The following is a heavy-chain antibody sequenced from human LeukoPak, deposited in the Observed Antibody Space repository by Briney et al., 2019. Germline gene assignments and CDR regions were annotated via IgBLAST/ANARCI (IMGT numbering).Heavy chain of an antibody. CDR3: AKTGAGYYYMDV. D-gene: IGHD7-27*01. Sequence: EGSLRLSCAASGFTVSSNYMSWVRQAPGKGLEWVSVIYSGGSTYYADSVKGRFTISRDNSKNTLYLQMNSLRAEDTAVYYCAKTGAGYYYMDVWGKGTTVTVSS. V-gene: IGHV3-66*01. J-gene: IGHJ6*03. CDR1: GFTVSSNY. CDR2: IYSGGST.